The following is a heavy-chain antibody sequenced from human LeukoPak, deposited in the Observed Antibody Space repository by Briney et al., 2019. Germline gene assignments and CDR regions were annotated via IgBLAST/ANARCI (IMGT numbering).Heavy chain of an antibody. J-gene: IGHJ4*02. D-gene: IGHD3-3*01. CDR3: ARGVGYDFWSGYRVYFDN. V-gene: IGHV4-59*12. Sequence: PSETLSLTCTVSGGSISNNSWSWVRQPPGKGLEWIGYIHYNGSTNYNPSLKSRVTISEDTSKNQFSLKLSSVTAADTAVYYCARGVGYDFWSGYRVYFDNWGQGTLVTVSS. CDR1: GGSISNNS. CDR2: IHYNGST.